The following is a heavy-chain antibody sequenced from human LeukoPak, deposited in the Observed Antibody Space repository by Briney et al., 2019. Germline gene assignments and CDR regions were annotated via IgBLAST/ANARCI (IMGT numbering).Heavy chain of an antibody. V-gene: IGHV4-34*01. Sequence: SETLSLTCAVYGGSFSGYYWSWSRQPPGKGLEWMAEINHSGSTNYNPSLKSRVTISVDTSKNQFSLKLSSVTDTDTAVYYCARHRRAAAGTGSGSDYWGQGTLVTVSS. CDR1: GGSFSGYY. J-gene: IGHJ4*02. D-gene: IGHD6-13*01. CDR3: ARHRRAAAGTGSGSDY. CDR2: INHSGST.